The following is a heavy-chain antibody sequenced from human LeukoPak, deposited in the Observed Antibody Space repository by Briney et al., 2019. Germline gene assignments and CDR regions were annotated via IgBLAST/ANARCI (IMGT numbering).Heavy chain of an antibody. V-gene: IGHV1-2*02. D-gene: IGHD3-10*01. Sequence: GASVKVSCKASGYTFTGYYMHWVRQAPGQGLEWMGWINPNSGGTNYAQKFQGRVTMTRDTSISTAYMELSRLRSDDTAVYYCARFYGSGSRLYLNWFDPWGQGTLVTVSS. CDR3: ARFYGSGSRLYLNWFDP. CDR2: INPNSGGT. J-gene: IGHJ5*02. CDR1: GYTFTGYY.